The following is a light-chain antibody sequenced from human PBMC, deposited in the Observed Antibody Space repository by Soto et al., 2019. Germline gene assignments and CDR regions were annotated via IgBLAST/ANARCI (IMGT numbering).Light chain of an antibody. CDR1: SSDVGGCNY. CDR3: DSYTSSRAYV. Sequence: QSVLTQPASVSGSPGQSITISCTGTSSDVGGCNYVSWYQQQSGKAPKLIFHEVSYRPSGVSNRFSGSKSGNTASLTISGLQAEDEADYYCDSYTSSRAYVFGIGTKVTVL. J-gene: IGLJ1*01. CDR2: EVS. V-gene: IGLV2-14*01.